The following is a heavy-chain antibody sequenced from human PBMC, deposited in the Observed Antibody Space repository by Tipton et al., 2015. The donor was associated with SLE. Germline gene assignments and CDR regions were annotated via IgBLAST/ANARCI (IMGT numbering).Heavy chain of an antibody. Sequence: TLSLTCTVSGGSISRGPYYWTWIRQPAGKGLEWIGRFYTPGNNHSNPSLKSRVTMSVDTSKNQFSLQLSSVTVADTAVYYCARERLLWPRGNFDIWGQGIMVTVSA. D-gene: IGHD3-10*01. J-gene: IGHJ3*02. CDR3: ARERLLWPRGNFDI. CDR2: FYTPGNN. CDR1: GGSISRGPYY. V-gene: IGHV4-61*02.